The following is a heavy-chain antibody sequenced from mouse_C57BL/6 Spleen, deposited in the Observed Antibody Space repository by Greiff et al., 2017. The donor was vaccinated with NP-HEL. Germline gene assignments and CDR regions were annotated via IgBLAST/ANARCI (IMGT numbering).Heavy chain of an antibody. Sequence: QVQLQQSGAELARPGASVKLSCKASGYTFTSYGISWVKQRTGQGLEWIGEIYPRSGNTYYNEKFKGKATLTADKSSSTAYMELRSLTSEDSAVYFCARGSSYVYWYFDVWGTGTTVTVSS. J-gene: IGHJ1*03. CDR1: GYTFTSYG. D-gene: IGHD1-1*01. V-gene: IGHV1-81*01. CDR3: ARGSSYVYWYFDV. CDR2: IYPRSGNT.